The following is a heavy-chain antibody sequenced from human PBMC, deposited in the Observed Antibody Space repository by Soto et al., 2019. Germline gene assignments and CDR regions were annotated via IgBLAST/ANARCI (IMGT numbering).Heavy chain of an antibody. Sequence: QVQLVQSGAEVKKPGSSVKVSCKASGGTFSSYAISWVRQAPGQGLEWMGGIIPIFGTANYAQKFQGRVTITADESTGTAYMELSSRGSEDAAVYYGARGGATLGGGVDYWGQGTLVTVSS. CDR1: GGTFSSYA. D-gene: IGHD1-26*01. CDR3: ARGGATLGGGVDY. CDR2: IIPIFGTA. J-gene: IGHJ4*02. V-gene: IGHV1-69*01.